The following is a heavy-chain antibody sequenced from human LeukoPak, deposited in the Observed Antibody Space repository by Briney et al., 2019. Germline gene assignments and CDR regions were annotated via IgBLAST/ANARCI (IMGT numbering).Heavy chain of an antibody. D-gene: IGHD6-13*01. CDR2: ISWDGGST. J-gene: IGHJ4*02. V-gene: IGHV3-43*01. Sequence: GGSLRLSCAASGFTFDDYTTHWVRQAPGKGLEWVSLISWDGGSTYYADSVKGRFTISRDNSKNSLYLQMNSLRTEDTALYYCAKDIGSFSSSWSPFDYWGQGTLVTVSS. CDR1: GFTFDDYT. CDR3: AKDIGSFSSSWSPFDY.